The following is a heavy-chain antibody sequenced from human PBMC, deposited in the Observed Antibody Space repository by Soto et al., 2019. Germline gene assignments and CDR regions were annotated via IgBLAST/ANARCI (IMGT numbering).Heavy chain of an antibody. CDR2: ITGSSEIT. J-gene: IGHJ4*02. Sequence: EAQLLESGGDLVQQGGSLRLSCAASGFTLSDYAMTWVRQAPGKGLEWVSGITGSSEITYYADSVKGRFTISRDNSKNTVSLQMNGLRAEDSAIYYCARDCARTSCSVWKLWGQGTLVTVSP. CDR1: GFTLSDYA. V-gene: IGHV3-23*01. CDR3: ARDCARTSCSVWKL. D-gene: IGHD2-2*01.